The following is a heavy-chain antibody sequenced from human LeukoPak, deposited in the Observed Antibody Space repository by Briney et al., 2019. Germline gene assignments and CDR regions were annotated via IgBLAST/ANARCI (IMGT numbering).Heavy chain of an antibody. V-gene: IGHV1-69-2*01. D-gene: IGHD6-19*01. CDR3: ATDPSSGWYSYY. CDR2: VDPEDGET. J-gene: IGHJ4*02. CDR1: GYTFTAYY. Sequence: ASVKVSCKASGYTFTAYYIHWVRQAPGQGLEWMGLVDPEDGETIYAEKFQGRVTITADTSTDTAYMELSSLRSEDTAVYYCATDPSSGWYSYYWGQGTLVTVSS.